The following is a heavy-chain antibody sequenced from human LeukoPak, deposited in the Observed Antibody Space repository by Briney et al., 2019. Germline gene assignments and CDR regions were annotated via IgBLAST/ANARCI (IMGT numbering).Heavy chain of an antibody. V-gene: IGHV3-53*01. D-gene: IGHD1-26*01. Sequence: PGGSLRLSCAASGFTVSSNYMSWVRQAPGKGLEWVSVIYSDGSTYYTDSVKGRFTISRDNSKNTLYLQMNSLRAEDTAVYYCARYSGSYYYFDYWGQGTLVTVPS. CDR3: ARYSGSYYYFDY. CDR1: GFTVSSNY. CDR2: IYSDGST. J-gene: IGHJ4*02.